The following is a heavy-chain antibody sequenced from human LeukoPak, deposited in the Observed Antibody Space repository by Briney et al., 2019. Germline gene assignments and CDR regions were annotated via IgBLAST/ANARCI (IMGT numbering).Heavy chain of an antibody. J-gene: IGHJ4*02. Sequence: PSETLSLTCTVSGGSISSYYWSWIRQPPGKGLEWIGYIYYSGSTNYNPSLKSRVTISVDTSKNQFSLKLTSVTAADTAVYYCARHSSGSYNQFDYWGQGTLVTVSS. CDR3: ARHSSGSYNQFDY. V-gene: IGHV4-59*01. CDR1: GGSISSYY. CDR2: IYYSGST. D-gene: IGHD1-26*01.